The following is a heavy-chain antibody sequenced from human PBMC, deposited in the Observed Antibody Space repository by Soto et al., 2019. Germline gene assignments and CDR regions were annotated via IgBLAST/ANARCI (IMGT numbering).Heavy chain of an antibody. J-gene: IGHJ3*02. CDR3: ARVERGTATTVVDAFDI. CDR2: MSHSGGT. D-gene: IGHD1-1*01. CDR1: GGSVSSRSNYY. Sequence: QVQLQQWGAGLLKLSETLSLTCAVYGGSVSSRSNYYWSWIRQPPGKGLEWIGEMSHSGGTHFNPSLKSRVTISVDTSKNQFSLKMSSVTAADTALYYCARVERGTATTVVDAFDIWGPGTMVTVSS. V-gene: IGHV4-34*01.